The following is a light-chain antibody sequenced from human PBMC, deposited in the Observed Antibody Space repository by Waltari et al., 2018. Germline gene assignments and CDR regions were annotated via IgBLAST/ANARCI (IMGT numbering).Light chain of an antibody. J-gene: IGLJ2*01. CDR3: QTYDSSLDGSV. V-gene: IGLV1-40*01. Sequence: QQLRGKVPKHLVYCNRKRPTGVHHRISGAKAGNSASLAITGLQAADEAYYYCQTYDSSLDGSVFGGGTNLTVL. CDR2: CNR.